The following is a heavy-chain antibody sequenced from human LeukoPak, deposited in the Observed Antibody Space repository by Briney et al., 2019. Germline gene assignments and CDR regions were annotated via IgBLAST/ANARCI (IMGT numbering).Heavy chain of an antibody. D-gene: IGHD4-11*01. CDR3: ARESSLTVRGAFDI. CDR2: IIPIFGTA. Sequence: ASVKVSCKASGGTFSSYAISWVRQAPGQGLEWMGGIIPIFGTANYAQKFQGRVTITTDESTSTAYMELSSLRSEDTAVYYCARESSLTVRGAFDIWGQGTMVTVSS. V-gene: IGHV1-69*05. CDR1: GGTFSSYA. J-gene: IGHJ3*02.